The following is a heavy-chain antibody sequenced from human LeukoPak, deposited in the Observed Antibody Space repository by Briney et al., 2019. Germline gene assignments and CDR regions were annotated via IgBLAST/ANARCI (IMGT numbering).Heavy chain of an antibody. CDR1: GGSFSGYY. J-gene: IGHJ6*02. Sequence: SETLSLTCAVYGGSFSGYYWRWIRQPPGKGLEGSGEINHSRSTNYTPSLNRRLTISVDTSKNQFSLKLSSVTAADTAVYYSARGQEIVVVPAAGGMDVWGQGTTVTVSS. CDR2: INHSRST. D-gene: IGHD2-2*01. V-gene: IGHV4-34*01. CDR3: ARGQEIVVVPAAGGMDV.